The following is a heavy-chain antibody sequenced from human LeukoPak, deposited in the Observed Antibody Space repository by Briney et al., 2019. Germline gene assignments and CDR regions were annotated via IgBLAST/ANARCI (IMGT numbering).Heavy chain of an antibody. CDR1: GFIFSDYY. J-gene: IGHJ4*02. D-gene: IGHD1-26*01. CDR3: ARVSGSYWDPLPV. Sequence: PGGSLRLSCAASGFIFSDYYMCWIRQAPGKGLEWVSYISNSGSIIHYADSLKGRFTISRDNAKNSVYLQMNSLRAEDTAVYYCARVSGSYWDPLPVWGQGTLVTVSS. V-gene: IGHV3-11*04. CDR2: ISNSGSII.